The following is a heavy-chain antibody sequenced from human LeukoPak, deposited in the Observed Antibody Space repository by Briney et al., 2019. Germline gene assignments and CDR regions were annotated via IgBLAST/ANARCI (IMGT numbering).Heavy chain of an antibody. J-gene: IGHJ6*03. CDR2: ISQSGGTT. CDR1: GFSIRNYD. D-gene: IGHD3-10*01. CDR3: AKPVRGGDSYYYMEV. Sequence: PGGSLRLSCTASGFSIRNYDMNWVRQSPGKGLEWVSTISQSGGTTYYADSVKGRFTISRDNSKNTLYLQMNSLRAEDTAVYYCAKPVRGGDSYYYMEVWGKGTTVTVSS. V-gene: IGHV3-23*01.